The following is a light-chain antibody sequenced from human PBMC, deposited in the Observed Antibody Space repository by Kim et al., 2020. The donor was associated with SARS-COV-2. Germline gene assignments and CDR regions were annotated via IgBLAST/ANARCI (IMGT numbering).Light chain of an antibody. CDR3: AAWDDSLSGVV. V-gene: IGLV1-47*01. J-gene: IGLJ2*01. CDR1: SSNIGSNY. CDR2: RNN. Sequence: GQRVTISCSGSSSNIGSNYVYWYQQLPGTAPKLLVYRNNQRPSGVPDRFSGSKSGTSASLAISGLRSEDGADYYCAAWDDSLSGVVFGGGTQLTVL.